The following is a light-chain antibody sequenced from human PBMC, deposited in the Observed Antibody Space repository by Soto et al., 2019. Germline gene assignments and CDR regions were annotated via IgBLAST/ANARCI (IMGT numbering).Light chain of an antibody. J-gene: IGLJ1*01. V-gene: IGLV2-14*01. CDR1: SSDVGGYNS. CDR2: EVS. Sequence: QSALTQPASVSGSPGQSITISCTGTSSDVGGYNSVSWYQQHPGKAPKLMIYEVSNRPSGVSNRFSGSKSGNTASLTISGLQTEDETDYDCRSYTTSSTLLYVFGTGTKVTVL. CDR3: RSYTTSSTLLYV.